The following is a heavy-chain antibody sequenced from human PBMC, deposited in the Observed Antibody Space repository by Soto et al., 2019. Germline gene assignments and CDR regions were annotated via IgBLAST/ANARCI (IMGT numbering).Heavy chain of an antibody. Sequence: PGGSLRLSCAASGFSVSSNSMHWVRQAPGKGLEWVSVIHSDVTTYFADSVKGRFIISRDNSKNMLYLQMNSLRAEDTAIYYCARELSGSWYNWFDPWGQGNLVTVS. CDR3: ARELSGSWYNWFDP. J-gene: IGHJ5*02. V-gene: IGHV3-53*01. CDR2: IHSDVTT. CDR1: GFSVSSNS. D-gene: IGHD6-13*01.